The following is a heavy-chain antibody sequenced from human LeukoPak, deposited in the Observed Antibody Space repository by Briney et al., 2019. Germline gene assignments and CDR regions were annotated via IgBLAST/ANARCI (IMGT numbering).Heavy chain of an antibody. D-gene: IGHD6-6*01. CDR1: GGSISSSSYY. CDR2: IYYSGST. Sequence: PSETLSLTCTVSGGSISSSSYYWGWIRQPPGKGLEWIGSIYYSGSTYYNPSLKSRVTISVDTSKNQFSLKLSSVTAADTAVYYCARDRRRSSSWRGPFDYWGQGTLVTVSS. V-gene: IGHV4-39*07. CDR3: ARDRRRSSSWRGPFDY. J-gene: IGHJ4*02.